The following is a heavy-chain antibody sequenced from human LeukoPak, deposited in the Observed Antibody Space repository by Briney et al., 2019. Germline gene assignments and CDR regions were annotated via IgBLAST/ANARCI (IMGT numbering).Heavy chain of an antibody. V-gene: IGHV4-61*02. CDR2: IYTSGST. Sequence: SQTLSLTCTVSGGSISSGSYYWSWIRQPAGKGLEWIGRIYTSGSTNYNPSLKSRVTISVDTSKNQFSLKLSSVTAADTAVYYCARIRRGIFQQWPAYYYYYMDVWGKGTTVTVSS. J-gene: IGHJ6*03. CDR1: GGSISSGSYY. D-gene: IGHD6-19*01. CDR3: ARIRRGIFQQWPAYYYYYMDV.